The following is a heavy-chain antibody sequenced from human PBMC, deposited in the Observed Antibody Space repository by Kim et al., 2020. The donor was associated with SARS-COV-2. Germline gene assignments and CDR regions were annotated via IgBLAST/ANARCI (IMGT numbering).Heavy chain of an antibody. CDR3: ARSGYGSGMAV. CDR1: GFTFSSYA. D-gene: IGHD5-12*01. J-gene: IGHJ6*02. Sequence: GGSLRLSCAASGFTFSSYAMHWVRQAPGKGLEWVAVISYDGSNKYYADSVKGRFTISRDNSKNTLYLQMNSLRAEDTAVYYCARSGYGSGMAVWGQGTTVTVSS. CDR2: ISYDGSNK. V-gene: IGHV3-30*04.